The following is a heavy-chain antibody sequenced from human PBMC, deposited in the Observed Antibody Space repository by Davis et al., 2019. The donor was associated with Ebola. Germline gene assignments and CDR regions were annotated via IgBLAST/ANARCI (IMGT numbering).Heavy chain of an antibody. CDR2: ISGSGGNT. J-gene: IGHJ4*02. CDR3: RVPIAETDY. V-gene: IGHV3-23*01. CDR1: GFTFSRYA. Sequence: PGRSLRLSCAASGFTFSRYAMSWVRQAPGKGLEWISSISGSGGNTYYADSVKGRFTISRDNSKNTVYLQMSSLRAEDTAVYYCRVPIAETDYWGQGALVTVSS. D-gene: IGHD6-13*01.